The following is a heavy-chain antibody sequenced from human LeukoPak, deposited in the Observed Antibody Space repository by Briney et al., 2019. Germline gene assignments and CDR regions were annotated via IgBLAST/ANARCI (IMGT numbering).Heavy chain of an antibody. CDR3: AKESYGDLYFDY. CDR2: ISYDGINK. Sequence: GGSLRLSCAASGFTFSSYGMHWVRQAPGKGLEWVAVISYDGINKYYADSVKGRFTISRDNSKNTLYLQMNSLRAEDTAVYYCAKESYGDLYFDYWGQGTLVTVSS. CDR1: GFTFSSYG. J-gene: IGHJ4*02. V-gene: IGHV3-30*18. D-gene: IGHD4-17*01.